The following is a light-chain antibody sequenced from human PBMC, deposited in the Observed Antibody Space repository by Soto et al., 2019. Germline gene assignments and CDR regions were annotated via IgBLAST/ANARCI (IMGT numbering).Light chain of an antibody. V-gene: IGKV2-40*01. CDR1: QSLFDRDDGKTY. CDR2: MLS. Sequence: VLTQAPLSLPVIPGEAASISCRSSQSLFDRDDGKTYLDWYLQRPGQSPQLLIYMLSHRASGVPDRFSGSWSDTDFTLKISRVEPEDVGVYYCMQRMKFPLTFGGGTKVEIK. J-gene: IGKJ4*01. CDR3: MQRMKFPLT.